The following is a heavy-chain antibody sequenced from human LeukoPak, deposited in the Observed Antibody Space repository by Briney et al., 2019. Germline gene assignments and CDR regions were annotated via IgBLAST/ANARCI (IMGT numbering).Heavy chain of an antibody. CDR2: IYSSGST. Sequence: SETLSLTCIVSGGSISSYYWSWIRQPPGKGLEWLGHIYSSGSTTDNPSLKSRVTISVDTSKNQLSLKLASVTPADTAVYYCARFSTFRDSSGYYLDYWGQGILVTVSS. CDR3: ARFSTFRDSSGYYLDY. J-gene: IGHJ4*02. D-gene: IGHD3-22*01. V-gene: IGHV4-59*01. CDR1: GGSISSYY.